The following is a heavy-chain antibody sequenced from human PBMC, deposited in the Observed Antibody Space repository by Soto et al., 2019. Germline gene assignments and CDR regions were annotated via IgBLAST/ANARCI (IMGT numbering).Heavy chain of an antibody. D-gene: IGHD6-6*01. CDR3: AKTNGVPLAARPSRACYYYYGMDV. CDR1: GFTFSSYA. Sequence: GGSLRLCCAAGGFTFSSYAMSWVRQAPGKGLEWVSAISGSGGSTYYADSVKGRFTISRDNSKNTLYLQMNSLRAEDTAVYYCAKTNGVPLAARPSRACYYYYGMDVWGQGTTVTVSS. J-gene: IGHJ6*02. V-gene: IGHV3-23*01. CDR2: ISGSGGST.